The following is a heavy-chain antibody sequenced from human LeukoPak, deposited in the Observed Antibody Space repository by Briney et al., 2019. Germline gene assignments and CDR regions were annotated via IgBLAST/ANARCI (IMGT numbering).Heavy chain of an antibody. V-gene: IGHV4-59*01. Sequence: ETLSPTCTVSGGSIRSYYWSWIRQPPGKGLEWIGYIYYSGSTNYNPSLKSRVTISVDTSKNQFSLKLSSVTAADTAVYYCAREGTTAPGEDYFDYWGQGTLVTVSS. CDR2: IYYSGST. CDR3: AREGTTAPGEDYFDY. J-gene: IGHJ4*02. CDR1: GGSIRSYY. D-gene: IGHD1-1*01.